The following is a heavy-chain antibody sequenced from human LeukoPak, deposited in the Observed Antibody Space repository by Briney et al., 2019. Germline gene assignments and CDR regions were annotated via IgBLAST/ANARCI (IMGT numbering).Heavy chain of an antibody. V-gene: IGHV4-39*07. D-gene: IGHD3-22*01. J-gene: IGHJ5*02. CDR1: GGSISSSSYY. CDR3: ARECYYDSSGYYRGWFDP. CDR2: IYYSGST. Sequence: SETLSLTCTVSGGSISSSSYYWGWIRQPPGKGLGGYGSIYYSGSTYYNPSLKSRVTITVDTSKNQFSLKLSSVTAADTAVYCSARECYYDSSGYYRGWFDPWGQGTLVTVSS.